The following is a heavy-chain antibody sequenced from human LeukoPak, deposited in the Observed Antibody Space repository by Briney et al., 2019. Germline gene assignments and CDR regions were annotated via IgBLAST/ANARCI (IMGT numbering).Heavy chain of an antibody. D-gene: IGHD6-25*01. CDR3: ARRGRNSSGWQDYL. J-gene: IGHJ4*02. Sequence: SETLSLTCTVSGGSIGSYYWSWIRQPPGKGLEWIANIYHTGSTNYSPSLSSRVTISIDTAKNQFSLKLTSVTAADTAVYYCARRGRNSSGWQDYLWGQGTLVTVSS. CDR2: IYHTGST. V-gene: IGHV4-59*01. CDR1: GGSIGSYY.